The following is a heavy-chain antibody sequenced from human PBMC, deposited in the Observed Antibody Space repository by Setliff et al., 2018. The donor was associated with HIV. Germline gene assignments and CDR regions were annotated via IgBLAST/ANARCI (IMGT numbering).Heavy chain of an antibody. CDR3: ASTYCGGDCYSRYFQH. CDR1: GGTFGIYG. V-gene: IGHV1-69*05. Sequence: GASVKVSCKASGGTFGIYGISWVRQAPGQGLEWMGGTIPMFGTANYAQKFQGRVTITTDESTNTGYMELSSVTAADTAVYYCASTYCGGDCYSRYFQHWGQGTLVTVSS. CDR2: TIPMFGTA. J-gene: IGHJ1*01. D-gene: IGHD2-21*02.